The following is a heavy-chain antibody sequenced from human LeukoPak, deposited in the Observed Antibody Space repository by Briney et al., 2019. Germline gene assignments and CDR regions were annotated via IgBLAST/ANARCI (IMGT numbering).Heavy chain of an antibody. J-gene: IGHJ4*02. V-gene: IGHV4-39*07. Sequence: SETLSLTCTVSGGSISSSSYYWGWIRQPPGKGLEWIGSIYYSGSTYYNPSLKSRVTISVDTSKNQFSLKLSSVTAADTAVYYCARGYSSSSGLGDFDYWGQGTLVTVSS. CDR2: IYYSGST. D-gene: IGHD6-6*01. CDR1: GGSISSSSYY. CDR3: ARGYSSSSGLGDFDY.